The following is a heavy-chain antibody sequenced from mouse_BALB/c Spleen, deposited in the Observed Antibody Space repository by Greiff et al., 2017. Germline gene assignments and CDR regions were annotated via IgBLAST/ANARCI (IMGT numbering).Heavy chain of an antibody. Sequence: VQLQQSGAELVRPGASVTLSCKASGYTFTDYEMHWVKQTPVHGLEWIGAIDPETGGTAYNQKFKGKATLTADKSSSTAYMELRSLTSEDSAVYYCTRERWLAYWGQGTLVTVSA. CDR1: GYTFTDYE. CDR3: TRERWLAY. CDR2: IDPETGGT. V-gene: IGHV1-15*01. J-gene: IGHJ3*01.